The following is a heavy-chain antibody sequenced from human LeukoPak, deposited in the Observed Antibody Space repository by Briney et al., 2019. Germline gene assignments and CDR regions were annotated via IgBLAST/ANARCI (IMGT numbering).Heavy chain of an antibody. D-gene: IGHD5-18*01. J-gene: IGHJ3*02. CDR3: ARSRSGYSYDHAAFDI. V-gene: IGHV4-59*01. Sequence: SETLSLTCTVSGGSISNYYWSWIRQPPGKGLEWIAYIDYRGSTTYNPSLKSRVTISVDTSRNQFTLKLSSVTAADTAVYYCARSRSGYSYDHAAFDIWGQGTMVTVSS. CDR2: IDYRGST. CDR1: GGSISNYY.